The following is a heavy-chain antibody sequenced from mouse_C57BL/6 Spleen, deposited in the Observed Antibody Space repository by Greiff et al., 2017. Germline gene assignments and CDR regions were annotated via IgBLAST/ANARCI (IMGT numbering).Heavy chain of an antibody. CDR1: GFTFSDYG. CDR3: ARPAIYYDYGGDVAFGY. D-gene: IGHD2-4*01. CDR2: ISRGSSTI. J-gene: IGHJ2*01. V-gene: IGHV5-17*01. Sequence: DVKLVESGGGLVKPGGSLKLSCAASGFTFSDYGMHWVRQAPEKGLEWVAYISRGSSTIYYADTVKGRFTISRDNAENTLFMQMTSLRSEDTAMYYCARPAIYYDYGGDVAFGYWGQGPTLTVAS.